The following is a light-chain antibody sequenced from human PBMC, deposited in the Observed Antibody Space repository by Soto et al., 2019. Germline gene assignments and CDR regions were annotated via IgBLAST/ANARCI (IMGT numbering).Light chain of an antibody. CDR2: AAS. J-gene: IGKJ5*01. CDR3: QQYASLPLI. Sequence: DLQMTQSPSSVSGSVGDSVTITCRASQSISYYLNWYQQKPGNAPKVLIYAASSLQTGVPSRFSGSGSGPDFTLTINSLQPEDFATYYCQQYASLPLIFGQGTRLEIK. V-gene: IGKV1-33*01. CDR1: QSISYY.